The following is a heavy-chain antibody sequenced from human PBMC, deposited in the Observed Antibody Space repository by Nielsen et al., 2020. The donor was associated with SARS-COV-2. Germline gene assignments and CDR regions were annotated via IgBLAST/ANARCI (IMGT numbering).Heavy chain of an antibody. Sequence: GGSLRLSCAASGFTFSSYGMHWVRQAPGKGLEWVAVISYDGSNKYYADSVKGRFTISRDNAKNSLYLQMNSLRAEDTAVYYCARGGGSTMIVAFGYWGQGTLVTVSS. J-gene: IGHJ4*02. D-gene: IGHD3-22*01. V-gene: IGHV3-30*03. CDR2: ISYDGSNK. CDR1: GFTFSSYG. CDR3: ARGGGSTMIVAFGY.